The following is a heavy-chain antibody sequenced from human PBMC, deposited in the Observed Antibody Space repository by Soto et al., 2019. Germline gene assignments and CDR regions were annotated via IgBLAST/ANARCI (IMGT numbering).Heavy chain of an antibody. CDR2: IIPIFGTA. Sequence: QVQLVQSGAEVKKPGSSVKVSCKASGGTFSSYAISWVRQAPGQGLEWMGGIIPIFGTANYAQKFQGRVTITADESTSTAYMELSSLRSEDTAVYYCASNFISTSCLPDAFDIWGQGTMVTVST. CDR3: ASNFISTSCLPDAFDI. CDR1: GGTFSSYA. D-gene: IGHD2-2*01. J-gene: IGHJ3*02. V-gene: IGHV1-69*12.